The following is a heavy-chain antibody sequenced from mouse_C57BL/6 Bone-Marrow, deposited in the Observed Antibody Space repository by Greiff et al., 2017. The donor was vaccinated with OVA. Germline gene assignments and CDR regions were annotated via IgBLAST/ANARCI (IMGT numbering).Heavy chain of an antibody. CDR3: ARNGSPYYYAMDY. CDR2: ICSGGST. D-gene: IGHD1-1*01. CDR1: GFSLTSYG. Sequence: VKLEESGPGLVQPSQSLSITCTVSGFSLTSYGVHWVRQSPGKGLEWLGVICSGGSTDYNAAFISRLSISKDNSKSQVFFKMNSLQADDTAIYYCARNGSPYYYAMDYWGQGTSVTVSS. J-gene: IGHJ4*01. V-gene: IGHV2-2*01.